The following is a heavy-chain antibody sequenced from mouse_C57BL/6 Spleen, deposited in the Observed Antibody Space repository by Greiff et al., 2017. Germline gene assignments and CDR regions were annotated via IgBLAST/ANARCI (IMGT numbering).Heavy chain of an antibody. J-gene: IGHJ2*01. D-gene: IGHD2-4*01. CDR3: AREAHYDYAGPYFDY. CDR1: GYTFTSYW. CDR2: IDPSDSDT. Sequence: QVQLQQPGAELVRPGSSVKLSCKASGYTFTSYWMHWVKQRPIQGLEWIGNIDPSDSDTHYNQKFKDKATLTVDKSSSTAYMQLSRLTSEGSAVYYCAREAHYDYAGPYFDYWGQGTTLTVSS. V-gene: IGHV1-52*01.